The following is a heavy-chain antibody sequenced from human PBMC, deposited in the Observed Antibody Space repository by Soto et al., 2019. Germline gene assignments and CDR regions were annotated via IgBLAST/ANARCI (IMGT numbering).Heavy chain of an antibody. CDR2: IYYSGST. CDR1: GGSISSGDYY. V-gene: IGHV4-30-4*01. CDR3: ARERPDGARLDP. J-gene: IGHJ5*02. Sequence: SETLSLTCTVSGGSISSGDYYWSWIRQPPGKGLEWMGYIYYSGSTYYSPSLKSRVTISVDTSKNQFSLKLSSVTAADTAVYYCARERPDGARLDPWGQGTLVTVSS. D-gene: IGHD6-6*01.